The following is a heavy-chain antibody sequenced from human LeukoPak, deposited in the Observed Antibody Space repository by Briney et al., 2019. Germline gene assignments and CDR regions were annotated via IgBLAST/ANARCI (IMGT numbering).Heavy chain of an antibody. J-gene: IGHJ4*02. CDR1: GFTFDDYA. D-gene: IGHD1-26*01. CDR3: GKDLNGVVGASID. V-gene: IGHV3-43*02. CDR2: ISGDGGGT. Sequence: GGSLRLYCAASGFTFDDYAMQWVRQAPGKGLEWVSLISGDGGGTFYADSVKGRFTISRDNSRNSLYLQMNSLRTEDTAFYYCGKDLNGVVGASIDWGQGNLVTVSS.